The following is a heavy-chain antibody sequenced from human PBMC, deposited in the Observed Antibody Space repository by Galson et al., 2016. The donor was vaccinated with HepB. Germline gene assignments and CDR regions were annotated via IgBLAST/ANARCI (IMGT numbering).Heavy chain of an antibody. V-gene: IGHV5-51*01. D-gene: IGHD3-10*01. J-gene: IGHJ4*02. CDR1: GYSFTNYW. CDR2: IYPGDSDT. CDR3: ARRRGNYYGSASSGVDY. Sequence: QSGAEVKKPGESLKISCKGSGYSFTNYWIGWVRQMPGKGLEWRGIIYPGDSDTRYSPSFQGQVTISADKSISIAYLQWSSLKASDTAMYYCARRRGNYYGSASSGVDYWGQGTLVTVSS.